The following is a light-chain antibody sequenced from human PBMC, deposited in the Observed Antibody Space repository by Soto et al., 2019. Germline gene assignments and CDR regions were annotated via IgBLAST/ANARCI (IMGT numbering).Light chain of an antibody. V-gene: IGKV3-11*01. CDR2: DAS. J-gene: IGKJ1*01. CDR1: QSVSSY. CDR3: QQRSHWRPTWT. Sequence: EIVLTQSPATLSLSPGERATLSCRASQSVSSYLAWYQQKPGQAPRLLIYDASNRATGIPARFSGSGSGTDFTLTISSLEPEDFAVYYCQQRSHWRPTWTFGQGTKVEIK.